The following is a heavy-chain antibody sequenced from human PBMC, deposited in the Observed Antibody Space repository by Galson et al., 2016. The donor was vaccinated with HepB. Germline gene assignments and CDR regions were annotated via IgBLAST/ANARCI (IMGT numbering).Heavy chain of an antibody. CDR3: ARQLAGYSFGDY. D-gene: IGHD5-18*01. V-gene: IGHV5-51*01. J-gene: IGHJ4*02. Sequence: QSGAEVKKPGESLKISCKGSGYSFTSYWISWVRQMPGKGLEWMEIIYPGDSHTKYSPSSQGQVNISADKSISTAYLQWNSLKASDTAMYYCARQLAGYSFGDYWGQGTLVTVSS. CDR1: GYSFTSYW. CDR2: IYPGDSHT.